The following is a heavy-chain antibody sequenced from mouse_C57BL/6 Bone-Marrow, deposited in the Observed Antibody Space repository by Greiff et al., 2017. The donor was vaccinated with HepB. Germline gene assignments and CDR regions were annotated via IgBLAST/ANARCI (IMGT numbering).Heavy chain of an antibody. J-gene: IGHJ4*01. V-gene: IGHV1-7*01. CDR3: ARTAQAKNYYAMDY. D-gene: IGHD3-2*02. CDR1: GYTFTSYW. CDR2: INPSSGYT. Sequence: QVQLQQSGAELAKPGASVKLSCKASGYTFTSYWMHWVKQRPGQGLEWIGYINPSSGYTKYNQKFKDKATLTADKSSSTAYMQRSSLTYEDSAVYYCARTAQAKNYYAMDYWGQGTSVTFSS.